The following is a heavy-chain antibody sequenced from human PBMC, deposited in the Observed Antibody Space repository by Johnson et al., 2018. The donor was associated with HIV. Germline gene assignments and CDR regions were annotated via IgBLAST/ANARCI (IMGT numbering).Heavy chain of an antibody. D-gene: IGHD6-19*01. CDR1: GFTFSSYG. Sequence: QMLLVESGGGVVQPGRSLRLSCAASGFTFSSYGMHWVRQAPGKGLEWVAVIWYDGSNKYYADSVKGRFTISRDNSKNTLYLQMNSLRAEDTAVYCCAKARSRGPGAFDIWGQGTMVTVSS. CDR2: IWYDGSNK. J-gene: IGHJ3*02. V-gene: IGHV3-33*06. CDR3: AKARSRGPGAFDI.